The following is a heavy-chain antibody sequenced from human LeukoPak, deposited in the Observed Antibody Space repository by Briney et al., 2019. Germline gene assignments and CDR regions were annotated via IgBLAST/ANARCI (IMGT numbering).Heavy chain of an antibody. CDR2: TRSDGSNT. CDR1: GFPFSDYG. J-gene: IGHJ6*03. V-gene: IGHV3-30*02. Sequence: GGSLRLSCVASGFPFSDYGMHWVRQAPGKGLEWVAFTRSDGSNTYYADSVRGRFTISRDNSKNTLYLQMNSLRPEDTAVFYCAKGNDFWGGYYYYYYMDVWGKGTTVIVSS. D-gene: IGHD3-3*01. CDR3: AKGNDFWGGYYYYYYMDV.